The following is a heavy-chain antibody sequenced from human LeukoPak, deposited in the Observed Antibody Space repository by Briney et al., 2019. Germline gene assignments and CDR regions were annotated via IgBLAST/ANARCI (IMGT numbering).Heavy chain of an antibody. CDR3: ATVASSGWYGHDAFDI. V-gene: IGHV1-24*01. D-gene: IGHD6-19*01. J-gene: IGHJ3*02. Sequence: ASVKVSCKVSGYTLTELSMHWVRQAPGKGLEWMGGFDPEDGETIYAQKFQGRVTMTEDTSTDTAYMELSSLRSEDTAVYCCATVASSGWYGHDAFDIWGQGTMVTVSS. CDR1: GYTLTELS. CDR2: FDPEDGET.